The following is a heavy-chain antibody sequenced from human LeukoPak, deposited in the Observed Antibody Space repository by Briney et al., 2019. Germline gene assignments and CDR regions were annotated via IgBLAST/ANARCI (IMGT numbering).Heavy chain of an antibody. V-gene: IGHV4-59*01. Sequence: SETLSLTCVVSGVSLHRSFWTWVRQPPGKGLEWIGRIYSSGTTDHSPSLKSRLTISIDTSKNQFSLRLASMTAADTAVYFCGRRPAVDGPIDNWGQGILVAVSS. CDR3: GRRPAVDGPIDN. D-gene: IGHD3/OR15-3a*01. CDR2: IYSSGTT. J-gene: IGHJ4*02. CDR1: GVSLHRSF.